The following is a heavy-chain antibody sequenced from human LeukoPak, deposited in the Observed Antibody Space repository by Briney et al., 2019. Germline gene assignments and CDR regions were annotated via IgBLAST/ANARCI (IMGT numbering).Heavy chain of an antibody. Sequence: SETLSLTCTVSGGSISSYYWSWIRQPPGNGLEWIGYIYYSGSTNYNPSLKSRVTISVDTSKNQFSLKLSSVTAADPAVSYCASFVGATTLFDYWGQGTLVTVSS. D-gene: IGHD1-26*01. CDR2: IYYSGST. CDR3: ASFVGATTLFDY. V-gene: IGHV4-59*01. J-gene: IGHJ4*02. CDR1: GGSISSYY.